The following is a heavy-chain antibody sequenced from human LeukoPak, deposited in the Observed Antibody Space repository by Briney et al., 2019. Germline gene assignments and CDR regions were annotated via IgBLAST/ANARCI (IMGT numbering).Heavy chain of an antibody. Sequence: SGGSLRLSCAASGLTFSSYELNWVRQAPGKGLEWVSYITSSGTSIYYADSVKGRFTISRDNAKNSLYLQMNSLRAEDTAVYYCARARDSGTYYTDYWGQGTLVTVSS. CDR3: ARARDSGTYYTDY. J-gene: IGHJ4*02. CDR2: ITSSGTSI. CDR1: GLTFSSYE. D-gene: IGHD3-10*01. V-gene: IGHV3-48*03.